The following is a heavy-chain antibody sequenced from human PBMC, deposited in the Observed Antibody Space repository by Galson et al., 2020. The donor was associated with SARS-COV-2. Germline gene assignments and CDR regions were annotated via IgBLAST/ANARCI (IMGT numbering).Heavy chain of an antibody. Sequence: SVKVSCKASGGTFSSYAISWVQQAPGQGLEWMGGIIPIFGTANYAQKFQGRVTITADESTSTAYMELSSLRSEDTAVYYCARLHQGGDDRGYYYYMDVWGKGTTVTVSS. CDR1: GGTFSSYA. V-gene: IGHV1-69*13. CDR2: IIPIFGTA. D-gene: IGHD3-22*01. CDR3: ARLHQGGDDRGYYYYMDV. J-gene: IGHJ6*03.